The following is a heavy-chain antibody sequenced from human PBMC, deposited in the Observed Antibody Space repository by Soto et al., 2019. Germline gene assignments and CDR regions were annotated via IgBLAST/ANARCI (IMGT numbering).Heavy chain of an antibody. Sequence: SETLSLTCPVSGDSISSYYWSWIRQPPGKGLEYIGYIYYSGSTNYNPSLKSRVTISVDTSKNQFSLKLSSVTAADRAAYYCARVRMNYYYYGMDVWGQGTTVTVSS. J-gene: IGHJ6*02. D-gene: IGHD2-15*01. CDR2: IYYSGST. V-gene: IGHV4-59*01. CDR3: ARVRMNYYYYGMDV. CDR1: GDSISSYY.